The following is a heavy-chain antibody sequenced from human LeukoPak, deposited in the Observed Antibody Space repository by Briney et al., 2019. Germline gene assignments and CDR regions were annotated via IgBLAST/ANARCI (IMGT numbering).Heavy chain of an antibody. D-gene: IGHD2-21*01. CDR1: GYTFTSYA. V-gene: IGHV7-4-1*02. CDR2: INTNTGNP. CDR3: ARYSRGYYYYGMDV. Sequence: ASVKVSCKASGYTFTSYAMNWVRQAPGQGLEWMGWINTNTGNPTYAQGFTGRFVFSLDTSVNTAYLQISSLKAEDTAVYYCARYSRGYYYYGMDVWGQGTTVTVSS. J-gene: IGHJ6*02.